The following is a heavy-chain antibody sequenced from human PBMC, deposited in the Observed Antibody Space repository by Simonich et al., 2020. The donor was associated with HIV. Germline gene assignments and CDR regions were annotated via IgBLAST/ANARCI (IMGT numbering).Heavy chain of an antibody. CDR2: LYPGDSDT. CDR1: GYRFTSFW. V-gene: IGHV5-51*01. D-gene: IGHD6-19*01. J-gene: IGHJ5*02. CDR3: ARQYSSGWYFWFDP. Sequence: EVQLVQSGAEVKKPGESLKISCKGSGYRFTSFWIGWVRQMPGKGLEWMGILYPGDSDTRYNPSFQGQVTSAADKSISTAYLQWSSLKASDTAMYYCARQYSSGWYFWFDPWGQGTLVTVSS.